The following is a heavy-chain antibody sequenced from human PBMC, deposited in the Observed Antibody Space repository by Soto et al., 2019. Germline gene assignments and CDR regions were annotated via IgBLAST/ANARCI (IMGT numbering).Heavy chain of an antibody. CDR3: AKGSRYCSSTSCNSYRYYYYGMDV. CDR2: ISYDGSNK. V-gene: IGHV3-30*18. J-gene: IGHJ6*02. D-gene: IGHD2-2*02. CDR1: GFTFSSYG. Sequence: QVQLVESGGGVVQPGRSLRLSCAASGFTFSSYGMHWVRQAPGKGLAWVAVISYDGSNKYYAESVKGRFTISRDHAKNTLYLQMNSLRAEDTAVYYCAKGSRYCSSTSCNSYRYYYYGMDVWGQGTTVTVSS.